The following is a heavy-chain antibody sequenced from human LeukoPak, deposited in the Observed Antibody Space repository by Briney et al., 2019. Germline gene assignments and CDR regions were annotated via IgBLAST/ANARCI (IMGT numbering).Heavy chain of an antibody. CDR2: ISYDGSNK. Sequence: PGRSLRLSCAASGFTFSSYGMHWVRQAPGKGLEWVAVISYDGSNKYYADSVKGRFTISRDNSKNTLYLQMNSLRAEDTAVYYCAKEGYSYGSKYYYYGMDVWGQGTTVTVSS. J-gene: IGHJ6*02. CDR3: AKEGYSYGSKYYYYGMDV. D-gene: IGHD5-18*01. CDR1: GFTFSSYG. V-gene: IGHV3-30*18.